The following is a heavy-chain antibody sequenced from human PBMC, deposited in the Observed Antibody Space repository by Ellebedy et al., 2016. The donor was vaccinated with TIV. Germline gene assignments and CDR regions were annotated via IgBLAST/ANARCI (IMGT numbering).Heavy chain of an antibody. CDR3: ARGAPFPYYFDS. Sequence: MPSETLSLTCAVSGGFISNYYWTWIRQSPATGLEWIGYIYHSGSNGSTPSLKSRVTISVDTPKNQFSLNLNSVTAADTAVYYCARGAPFPYYFDSWGQGLLVTVSS. J-gene: IGHJ4*02. CDR2: IYHSGSN. CDR1: GGFISNYY. V-gene: IGHV4-59*01.